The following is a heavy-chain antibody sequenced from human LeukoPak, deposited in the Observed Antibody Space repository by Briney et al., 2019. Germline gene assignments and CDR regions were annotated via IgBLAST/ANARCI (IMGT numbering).Heavy chain of an antibody. CDR1: GFTFSSYA. D-gene: IGHD6-19*01. V-gene: IGHV3-23*01. CDR2: ISGSGGST. J-gene: IGHJ6*02. CDR3: AKDPIAVAGTGYYYYYYGMDV. Sequence: PGGSLRLSCAASGFTFSSYAMSWVRQAPGKGLEWVSAISGSGGSTYYADSVKGRFTISRDNSKNTLYLQMNSLRAEDTAVYYCAKDPIAVAGTGYYYYYYGMDVWGQGTTVTVSS.